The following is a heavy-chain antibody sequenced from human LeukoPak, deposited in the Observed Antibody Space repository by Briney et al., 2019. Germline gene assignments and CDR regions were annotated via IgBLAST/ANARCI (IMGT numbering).Heavy chain of an antibody. CDR1: GFTFSSYA. CDR3: AKDTYYYDSSGYYYEYFDY. V-gene: IGHV3-23*01. D-gene: IGHD3-22*01. J-gene: IGHJ4*02. Sequence: GGSPRLSCAASGFTFSSYAMSWVRQAPGEGLEWVSAISGSGGSTYYADSVKGRFTISRDNSKNTLYLQMNSLRAEDTAVYYCAKDTYYYDSSGYYYEYFDYWGQGTLVTVSS. CDR2: ISGSGGST.